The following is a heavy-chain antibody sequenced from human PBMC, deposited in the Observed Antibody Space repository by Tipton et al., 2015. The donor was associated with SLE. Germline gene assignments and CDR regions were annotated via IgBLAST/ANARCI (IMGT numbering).Heavy chain of an antibody. V-gene: IGHV4-39*01. D-gene: IGHD6-13*01. Sequence: TLSLTCTLSGGSISSSSYYWGWIRQPPGKGLEWIGSIYYSGSTYYNPSLKSRVTISVDTSKNVFSLRLNSVTAADTAVFYCSRLGWQQLDRDGFDFWGQGTLVTVSS. J-gene: IGHJ4*02. CDR2: IYYSGST. CDR3: SRLGWQQLDRDGFDF. CDR1: GGSISSSSYY.